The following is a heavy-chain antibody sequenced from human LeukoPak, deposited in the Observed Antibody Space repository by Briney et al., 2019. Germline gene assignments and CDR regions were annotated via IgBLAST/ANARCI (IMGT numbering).Heavy chain of an antibody. D-gene: IGHD3-10*01. V-gene: IGHV3-23*01. Sequence: GGSLGLSCAAPGFTFSSYAMSWVRQAPGKGLEWVSVISGSGGSTYYADSVKGRFTISRDNSKNTLYLRMNSLRAEDTAVYYCAKMSGVVWFGELRLPFDSWGQGTAVTVSS. CDR1: GFTFSSYA. J-gene: IGHJ4*02. CDR3: AKMSGVVWFGELRLPFDS. CDR2: ISGSGGST.